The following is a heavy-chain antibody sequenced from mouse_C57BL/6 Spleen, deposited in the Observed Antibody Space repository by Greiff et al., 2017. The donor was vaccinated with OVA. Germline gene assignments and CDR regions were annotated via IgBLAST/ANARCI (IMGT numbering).Heavy chain of an antibody. V-gene: IGHV1-15*01. CDR1: GYTFTDYE. CDR3: TRNDYGSSPDY. J-gene: IGHJ2*01. D-gene: IGHD1-1*01. CDR2: IDPETGGT. Sequence: QVQLKESGAELVRPGASVTLSCKASGYTFTDYEMHWVKQTPVHGLEWIGAIDPETGGTAYNQKFKGKAILTADKSSSTAYMELRSLTSEDSAVYYCTRNDYGSSPDYWGQGTTLTVSS.